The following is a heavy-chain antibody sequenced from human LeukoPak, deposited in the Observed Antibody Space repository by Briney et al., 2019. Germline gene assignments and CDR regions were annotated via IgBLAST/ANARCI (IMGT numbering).Heavy chain of an antibody. Sequence: KPGGSLRLSCAASGFTFSSYSMNWVRQAPGKGLEWVSSISSSSSYIYYADSVKGRFTISRDNAKNSLYLQMNSLRAEDTAVYYCARVWFGELLPFDYWGQGTLVTVSS. V-gene: IGHV3-21*01. CDR2: ISSSSSYI. CDR1: GFTFSSYS. D-gene: IGHD3-10*01. J-gene: IGHJ4*02. CDR3: ARVWFGELLPFDY.